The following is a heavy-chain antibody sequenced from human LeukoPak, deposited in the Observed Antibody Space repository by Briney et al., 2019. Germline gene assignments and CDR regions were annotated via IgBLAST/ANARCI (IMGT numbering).Heavy chain of an antibody. J-gene: IGHJ4*02. CDR2: ISGSGGST. V-gene: IGHV3-23*01. CDR1: GFTFSAYY. CDR3: ATSSASSGSD. D-gene: IGHD3-22*01. Sequence: PGGSLRLSCAASGFTFSAYYMSWVRQAPGKGLEWVSDISGSGGSTYYADSVKGRVTISRDTAKNTLYLHMNSLRDQDTAVYYSATSSASSGSDWGQGTLVTVPA.